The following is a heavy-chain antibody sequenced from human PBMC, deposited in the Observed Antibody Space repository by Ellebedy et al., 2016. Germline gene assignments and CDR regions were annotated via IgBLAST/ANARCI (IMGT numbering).Heavy chain of an antibody. CDR1: GYTFTSYD. J-gene: IGHJ6*02. CDR2: INPNSGGT. D-gene: IGHD6-19*01. V-gene: IGHV1-2*04. CDR3: ARGVRLSYYYGMDV. Sequence: ASVKVSCXASGYTFTSYDINWVRQATGQGLEWMGWINPNSGGTNYAQKFQGWVTMTRDTSISTAYMELSRLRSDDTAVYYCARGVRLSYYYGMDVWGQGTTVTVSS.